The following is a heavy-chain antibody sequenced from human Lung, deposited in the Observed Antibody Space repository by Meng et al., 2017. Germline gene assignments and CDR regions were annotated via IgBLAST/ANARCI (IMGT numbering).Heavy chain of an antibody. J-gene: IGHJ4*02. CDR2: INHSGST. V-gene: IGHV4-34*01. CDR1: GGSFSDYY. CDR3: ARGPTTMAHDFDY. Sequence: QVQLQQWGAVLLKPSETLSLTCVVSGGSFSDYYWSWIRQPPGKGLEWIGEINHSGSTNYNPSLESRATISVDTSQNNLSLKLGSVTAADSAVYYCARGPTTMAHDFDYWGQGTLVTVFS. D-gene: IGHD4-11*01.